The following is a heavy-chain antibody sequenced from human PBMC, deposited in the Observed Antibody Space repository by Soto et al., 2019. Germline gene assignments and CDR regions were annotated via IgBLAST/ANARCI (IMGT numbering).Heavy chain of an antibody. D-gene: IGHD2-15*01. CDR2: IWYDGSNK. CDR3: ARVWDRSGEYMDV. J-gene: IGHJ6*03. V-gene: IGHV3-33*01. CDR1: GFTFSSYG. Sequence: GGSLRLSCAASGFTFSSYGMHWVRQAPGKGLEWVAVIWYDGSNKYYADSVKGRFTISRDNSKNTLYLQMNSLGAEDTAVYYCARVWDRSGEYMDVWGKGTTVTVSS.